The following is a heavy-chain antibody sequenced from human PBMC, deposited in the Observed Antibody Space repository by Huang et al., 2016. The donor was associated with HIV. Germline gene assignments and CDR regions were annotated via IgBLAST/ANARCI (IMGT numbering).Heavy chain of an antibody. CDR3: AREGQNWLGKPFGALAF. CDR1: GVSFSGYA. CDR2: ISPRLGLT. J-gene: IGHJ4*03. V-gene: IGHV1-69*10. Sequence: QAQLVQSGAAVMKPGSSVRVSCKASGVSFSGYAFSWVRRAPGQGLDGMGGISPRLGLTNYAPRLQGRVTISADKSSNTVYRELTRLRSGDTAVYYCAREGQNWLGKPFGALAFWGQGTEVIVSS. D-gene: IGHD3-16*01.